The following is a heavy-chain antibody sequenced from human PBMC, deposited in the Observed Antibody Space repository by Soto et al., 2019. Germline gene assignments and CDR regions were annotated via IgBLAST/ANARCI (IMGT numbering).Heavy chain of an antibody. CDR3: ASENWYLFAH. CDR2: IKEDGSSK. CDR1: GINFNDYW. V-gene: IGHV3-7*03. Sequence: GGSLRLSCAASGINFNDYWMSWVRQAPGKGLEWVANIKEDGSSKYYVDSVKGRFTISRDNAKNSLYLQMNSLRAEDTALYYCASENWYLFAHWGQGTPVIVSS. J-gene: IGHJ4*02. D-gene: IGHD6-13*01.